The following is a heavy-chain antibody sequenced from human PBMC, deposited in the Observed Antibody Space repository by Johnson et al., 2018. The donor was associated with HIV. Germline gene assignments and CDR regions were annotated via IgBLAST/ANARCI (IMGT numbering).Heavy chain of an antibody. D-gene: IGHD1-26*01. V-gene: IGHV3-11*04. J-gene: IGHJ3*01. CDR3: ARDRVGATAFDV. Sequence: QVQLVESGGGLVQPGRSLKLSCAVSGFTFSDYYMSWIRQAPGKGLEWISYISGGGSAIYYADSVRGRFTISRDNAKNSLYLQMNSLRAEDTAVYYCARDRVGATAFDVWGQGTLVTVSS. CDR2: ISGGGSAI. CDR1: GFTFSDYY.